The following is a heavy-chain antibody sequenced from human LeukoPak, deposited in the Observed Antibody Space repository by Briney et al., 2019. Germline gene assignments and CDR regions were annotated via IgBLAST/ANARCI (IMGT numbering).Heavy chain of an antibody. V-gene: IGHV3-23*01. D-gene: IGHD3-3*01. J-gene: IGHJ4*02. CDR2: IGGRDDRT. CDR3: AKDPNPLYDLWSGYK. Sequence: PGGSLRLSCAASGSTLPGHTMTWLRQAPGKGLEWVSIIGGRDDRTYYADFVKGRFTISRDNSKNILYLQMNNLRAEDTAVYYCAKDPNPLYDLWSGYKWGQGTLVTVSS. CDR1: GSTLPGHT.